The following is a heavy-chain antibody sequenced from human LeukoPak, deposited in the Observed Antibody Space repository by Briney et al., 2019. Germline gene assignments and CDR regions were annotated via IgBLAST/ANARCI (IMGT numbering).Heavy chain of an antibody. CDR3: TTDLGFLAMGHG. CDR2: IKSKTDGGTT. V-gene: IGHV3-15*01. CDR1: GFTFSNAW. J-gene: IGHJ4*02. D-gene: IGHD6-19*01. Sequence: GGSLRLSCAASGFTFSNAWMSWVRQAPGKGLEWVGRIKSKTDGGTTDYAAPVKGRFTISRDDSKNTLYLQMNSLKTEDAAVYYCTTDLGFLAMGHGWGQGTLVTVSS.